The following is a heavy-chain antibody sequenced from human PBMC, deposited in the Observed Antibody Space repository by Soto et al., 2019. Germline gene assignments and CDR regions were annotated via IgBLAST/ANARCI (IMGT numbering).Heavy chain of an antibody. CDR2: IIPIFGTA. D-gene: IGHD3-10*01. CDR3: ARALFTMVRGVIFDAFDI. CDR1: GGTFSSYA. V-gene: IGHV1-69*13. J-gene: IGHJ3*02. Sequence: GASVKVSCKASGGTFSSYAISWVRQAPGQGLEWMGGIIPIFGTANYAQKFQGRVTITADESTSTAYMELSSLRSEDTTVYYFARALFTMVRGVIFDAFDIWGQGTMVTVSS.